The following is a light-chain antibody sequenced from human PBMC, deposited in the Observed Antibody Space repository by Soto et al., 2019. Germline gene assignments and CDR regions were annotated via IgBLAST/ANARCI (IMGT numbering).Light chain of an antibody. V-gene: IGKV1-5*01. CDR3: QQYHSYWT. CDR2: DAS. J-gene: IGKJ1*01. Sequence: DFQMTQSPYTLYASVGDRVTITCRASQNIRSRLGWFQKKPEKAPKLLIYDASSLESGVPQRFSGSGSGTEFTLTISSLQTDDFSTYYCQQYHSYWTFGQGTKVDIK. CDR1: QNIRSR.